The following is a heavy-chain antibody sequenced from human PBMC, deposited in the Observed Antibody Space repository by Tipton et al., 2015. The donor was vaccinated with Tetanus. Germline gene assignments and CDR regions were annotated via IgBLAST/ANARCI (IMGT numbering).Heavy chain of an antibody. J-gene: IGHJ4*02. Sequence: SLRLSCAASGFTFSSYAMHWVRQAPGKGLEWVAVISYDGSNKYYADSVKGRFTISRDNSKNTLYLQMNSLRAEDTAVYYCARDGSDTMIVVDHYFDYWVQGTLVTVSS. CDR3: ARDGSDTMIVVDHYFDY. CDR2: ISYDGSNK. D-gene: IGHD3-22*01. CDR1: GFTFSSYA. V-gene: IGHV3-30-3*01.